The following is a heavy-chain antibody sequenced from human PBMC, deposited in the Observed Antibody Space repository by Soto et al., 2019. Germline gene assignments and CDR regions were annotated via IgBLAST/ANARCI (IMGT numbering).Heavy chain of an antibody. D-gene: IGHD6-13*01. J-gene: IGHJ4*02. CDR2: IYYDGNT. V-gene: IGHV4-39*01. Sequence: SETLSLTCAVSGGSITSNSHYWGWIRQPPGKGLESIGNIYYDGNTYYNPSLKSRVTMSVDTSTNQFSLKLNSVTAADTAVYYCARHEGGAAADRPLDYWGQGTLVTVSS. CDR1: GGSITSNSHY. CDR3: ARHEGGAAADRPLDY.